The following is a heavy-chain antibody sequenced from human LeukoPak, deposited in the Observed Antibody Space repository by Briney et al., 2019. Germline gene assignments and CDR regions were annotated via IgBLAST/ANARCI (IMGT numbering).Heavy chain of an antibody. V-gene: IGHV3-66*01. CDR3: ARVMSGYYVVLDI. J-gene: IGHJ3*02. Sequence: GGSLRLSCAASGFTVSSYYMTWVRQAPGTGPEWVSVIYTAGSTHYADSVKGRFTISRDNSKNTLYLQMNSLRAEDTAVYHCARVMSGYYVVLDIWGQGTMVTVSS. D-gene: IGHD3-3*01. CDR2: IYTAGST. CDR1: GFTVSSYY.